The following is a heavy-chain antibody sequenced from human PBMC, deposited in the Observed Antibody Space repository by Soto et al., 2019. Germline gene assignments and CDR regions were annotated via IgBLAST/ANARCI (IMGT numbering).Heavy chain of an antibody. J-gene: IGHJ4*02. V-gene: IGHV3-33*01. CDR1: GFTFSNYG. CDR2: IWYDGSNK. Sequence: QVQLVESGGGVVQPGRSLRLSCAASGFTFSNYGMHWVRQAPGKGLEWVALIWYDGSNKYYADSVKGRFTISRDNSKSTLCLQMNTLRAEDTAVYYCAREEMYYFDHWGQGTLVTVSS. CDR3: AREEMYYFDH.